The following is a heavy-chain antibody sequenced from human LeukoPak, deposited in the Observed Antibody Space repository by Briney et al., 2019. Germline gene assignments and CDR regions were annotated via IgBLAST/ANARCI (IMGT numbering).Heavy chain of an antibody. CDR2: ISSSSSTI. CDR1: GFSFSSYE. Sequence: GGSLRLSCAASGFSFSSYEMNWVRQTPGKGLEWVSHISSSSSTIYYADSVRGRFTISRDNAENSLYLQMNSLRAEDTAIYYCVREDSSGWYTRWFDPWGQGTLVIVSS. D-gene: IGHD6-19*01. V-gene: IGHV3-48*03. CDR3: VREDSSGWYTRWFDP. J-gene: IGHJ5*02.